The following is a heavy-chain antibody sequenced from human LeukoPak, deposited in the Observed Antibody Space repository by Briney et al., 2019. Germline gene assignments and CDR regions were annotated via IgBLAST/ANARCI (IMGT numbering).Heavy chain of an antibody. CDR2: ISDDGGSK. CDR1: GFSFISYG. CDR3: AKRPSDYGDYVTYFDY. D-gene: IGHD4-17*01. J-gene: IGHJ4*02. Sequence: GGSLRLSCAASGFSFISYGMHWVRQAPGKGLEWVGAISDDGGSKDYADSVKGRFTISRDNSKDTLYLQMNSLRAEDTAVYYCAKRPSDYGDYVTYFDYWGQGTLVTVSS. V-gene: IGHV3-30*18.